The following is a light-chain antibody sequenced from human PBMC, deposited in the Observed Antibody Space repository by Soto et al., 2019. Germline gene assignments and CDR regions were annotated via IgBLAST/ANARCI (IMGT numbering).Light chain of an antibody. J-gene: IGKJ1*01. CDR3: QQYGGSTRT. CDR1: QSVTTQ. V-gene: IGKV3-20*01. CDR2: GAS. Sequence: IVLTPSPGTLSLSPVERATLSCRASQSVTTQLAWYQQKPGQAPRLIIHGASSRATGVPDRITGSGSGTDFTLSISRLEPEDFAVYYCQQYGGSTRTFGQGTKVDIK.